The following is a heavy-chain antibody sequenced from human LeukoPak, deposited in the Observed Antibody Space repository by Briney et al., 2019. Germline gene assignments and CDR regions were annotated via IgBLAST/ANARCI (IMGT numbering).Heavy chain of an antibody. CDR2: MSPNSGNT. V-gene: IGHV1-8*01. CDR3: ARAYFGEDYYYYGMDV. Sequence: ASVTVSFKASGYTCTSYDINWVRQATGQGLEWMGWMSPNSGNTGYAQKFQGRVTMTRNTSISTAYMELSSLRSEDTAVYYCARAYFGEDYYYYGMDVWGQGTTVTVSS. D-gene: IGHD3-16*01. CDR1: GYTCTSYD. J-gene: IGHJ6*02.